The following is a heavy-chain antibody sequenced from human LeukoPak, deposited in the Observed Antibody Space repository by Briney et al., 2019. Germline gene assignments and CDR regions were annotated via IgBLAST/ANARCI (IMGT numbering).Heavy chain of an antibody. J-gene: IGHJ4*02. Sequence: PGGSLRLSCAASGFTFSSYAMSWVRQAPGKGLEWVSAISGSGGSTYYAGSVKGRFTISRDNSKNTLYLQMNSLRAEDTAVYYCAKGLSCSSTSCYDGDYLHDYWGQGTLVTVSS. V-gene: IGHV3-23*01. CDR1: GFTFSSYA. D-gene: IGHD2-2*01. CDR2: ISGSGGST. CDR3: AKGLSCSSTSCYDGDYLHDY.